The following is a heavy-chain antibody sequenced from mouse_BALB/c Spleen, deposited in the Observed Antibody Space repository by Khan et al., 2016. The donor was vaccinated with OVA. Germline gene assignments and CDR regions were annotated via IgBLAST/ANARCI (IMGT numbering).Heavy chain of an antibody. Sequence: VQLQQSGAELVRPGASVKLSCKASGYTFTSYWMNWVRQRPRQGLEWIGKINPSDSESHYNQMFKDKATLTVDKSSDTAYMQLSSLTSADSAVDYCARREKYGYDPSWFAYWGQGTLVTVSA. D-gene: IGHD2-2*01. CDR3: ARREKYGYDPSWFAY. V-gene: IGHV1-52*01. J-gene: IGHJ3*01. CDR2: INPSDSES. CDR1: GYTFTSYW.